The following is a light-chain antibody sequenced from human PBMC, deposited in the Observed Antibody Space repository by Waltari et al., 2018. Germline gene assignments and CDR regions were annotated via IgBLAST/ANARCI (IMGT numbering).Light chain of an antibody. CDR3: QHYVRLPAT. V-gene: IGKV3-20*01. CDR2: GAS. Sequence: EIVLTQSPGTLSLPPGERATLSCRASQSVSRTLAWYQQKPGQAPRLLIFGASNRATGIPDRFSGSGSGTDFSLIITRLVPEDSAMYYCQHYVRLPATFGQGTKVEIK. J-gene: IGKJ1*01. CDR1: QSVSRT.